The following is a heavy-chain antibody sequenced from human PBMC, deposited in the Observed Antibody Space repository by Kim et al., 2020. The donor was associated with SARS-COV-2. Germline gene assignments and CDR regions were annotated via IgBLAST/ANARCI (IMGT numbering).Heavy chain of an antibody. D-gene: IGHD3-9*01. J-gene: IGHJ2*01. CDR3: ATLKYFDWLTNSGGYFDL. Sequence: SVKVSCKASGGTFSSYAISWVRQAPGQGLEWMGGIIPIFGTANYAQKFQGRVTITADESTSTAYMELSSLRSEDTAVYYCATLKYFDWLTNSGGYFDLWGRGTLVTVSS. CDR1: GGTFSSYA. V-gene: IGHV1-69*13. CDR2: IIPIFGTA.